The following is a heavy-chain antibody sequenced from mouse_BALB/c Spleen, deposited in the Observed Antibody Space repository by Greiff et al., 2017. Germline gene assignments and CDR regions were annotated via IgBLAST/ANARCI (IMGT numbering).Heavy chain of an antibody. D-gene: IGHD1-1*01. CDR2: INPYNGAT. Sequence: VHVKQSGPELVKPGASVKISCKASGYSFTGYYMHWVKQSHVKSLEWIGRINPYNGATSYNQNFKDKASLTVDKSSSTAYMELHSLTSEDSAVYYCARDGSRYWGQGTLVTVSA. CDR1: GYSFTGYY. V-gene: IGHV1-31*01. CDR3: ARDGSRY. J-gene: IGHJ3*01.